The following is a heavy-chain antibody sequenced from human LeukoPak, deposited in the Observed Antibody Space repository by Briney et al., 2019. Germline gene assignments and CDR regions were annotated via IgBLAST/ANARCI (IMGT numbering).Heavy chain of an antibody. CDR1: GGSFSGYY. V-gene: IGHV4-34*01. J-gene: IGHJ4*02. CDR2: IYHSGST. CDR3: ARFEKLSTGYYFDY. D-gene: IGHD3-22*01. Sequence: SETLSLTCAVSGGSFSGYYWSWIRQPPGKGLEWIGDIYHSGSTNYNPSLKSRVTISVDTSKNQFSLKLSSVTAADTAVYYCARFEKLSTGYYFDYWGQGTLVTVSS.